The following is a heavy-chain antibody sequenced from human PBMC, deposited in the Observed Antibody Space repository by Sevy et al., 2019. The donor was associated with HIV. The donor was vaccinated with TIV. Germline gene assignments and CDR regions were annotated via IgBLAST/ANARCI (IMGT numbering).Heavy chain of an antibody. V-gene: IGHV1-18*04. Sequence: ASVKVSCKASGYTFTSYGISWVRQAPGQGLEWMGWIFAYNGHTNYAQKLQGRVTVTTDTSTSTAYMELKSLRSDDTAGYYCARRGGDDYGMDVWGQGTTVTVSS. CDR3: ARRGGDDYGMDV. D-gene: IGHD3-10*01. J-gene: IGHJ6*02. CDR2: IFAYNGHT. CDR1: GYTFTSYG.